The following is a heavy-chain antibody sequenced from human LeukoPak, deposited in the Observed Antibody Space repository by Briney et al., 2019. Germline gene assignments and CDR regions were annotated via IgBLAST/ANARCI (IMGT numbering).Heavy chain of an antibody. CDR3: ARGVRWFDP. D-gene: IGHD2-8*01. CDR1: GASVNGCY. CDR2: TYTSGST. V-gene: IGHV4-4*07. J-gene: IGHJ5*02. Sequence: SGTLSLTCIVSGASVNGCYWSWIRQPAGKGLEWIGRTYTSGSTNYNPSLKSRVTMSVDTSKNQFSLKLSSVTAADTAVYYCARGVRWFDPWGQGTLVTVSS.